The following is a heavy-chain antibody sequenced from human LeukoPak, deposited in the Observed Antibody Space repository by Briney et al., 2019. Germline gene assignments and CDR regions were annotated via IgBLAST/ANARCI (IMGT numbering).Heavy chain of an antibody. CDR1: GYTFTSYA. CDR2: INAGNGNT. D-gene: IGHD5-12*01. V-gene: IGHV1-3*01. CDR3: ARGFGGYDYWEVLDY. Sequence: ASVKVSCKASGYTFTSYAMHWVRQAPGQRLEWRGWINAGNGNTKYSQKFQGRVTITRDTSASTAYMELSSLRSEDTAVYYCARGFGGYDYWEVLDYWGQGTLVTVSS. J-gene: IGHJ4*02.